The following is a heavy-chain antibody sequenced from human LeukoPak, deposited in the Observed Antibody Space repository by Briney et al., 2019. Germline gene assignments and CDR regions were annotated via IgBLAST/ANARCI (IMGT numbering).Heavy chain of an antibody. CDR2: ISYDGSNK. J-gene: IGHJ4*02. CDR3: AKASRRTLAAADLFDY. CDR1: GFTFSSYG. Sequence: PGGSLRLSCAASGFTFSSYGMHWVRQAPGKGLEWVAVISYDGSNKYYADSVKGRFTISRDNSKNTLYLQMDSLRAEDTAVYYCAKASRRTLAAADLFDYWGQGTLVTVSS. V-gene: IGHV3-30*18. D-gene: IGHD6-13*01.